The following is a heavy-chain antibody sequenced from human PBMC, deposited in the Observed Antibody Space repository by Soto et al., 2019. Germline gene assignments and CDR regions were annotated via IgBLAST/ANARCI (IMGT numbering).Heavy chain of an antibody. J-gene: IGHJ6*02. CDR1: GGSFSGYY. CDR2: INHSGST. D-gene: IGHD2-8*01. Sequence: PSETLSLTCAVYGGSFSGYYWSWIRQPPGKGLEWIGEINHSGSTNYNPSLKSRVTISVDTSKNQFSLKLSSVTAADTAVYYCARGGDIVLRDYYGMDVWGQGTTVTVSS. CDR3: ARGGDIVLRDYYGMDV. V-gene: IGHV4-34*01.